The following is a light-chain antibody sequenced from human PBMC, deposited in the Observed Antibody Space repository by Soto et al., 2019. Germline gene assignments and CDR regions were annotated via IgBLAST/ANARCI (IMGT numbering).Light chain of an antibody. CDR2: GAS. J-gene: IGKJ5*01. CDR3: QQYGSSPYT. Sequence: ETVMTQSPATLSVSPGERATLSCRASQSVSSNLAWYQQKPGQAPRLLIYGASTRATGIPARFSGSGSGTEFTLTISSLQSEDFAVYYCQQYGSSPYTFGLGTRLEIK. CDR1: QSVSSN. V-gene: IGKV3-15*01.